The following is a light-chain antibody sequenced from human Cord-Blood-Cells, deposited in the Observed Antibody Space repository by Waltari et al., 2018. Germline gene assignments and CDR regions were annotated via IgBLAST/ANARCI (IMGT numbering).Light chain of an antibody. J-gene: IGLJ2*01. Sequence: QSALTQPRSVSGSPGQSVTISCTGTSSDVGGYNYVSWYQQHPGKAPKLMIYDVSKRPPGVPDRFSVSKSGNTASLTISGLQAEDEADYYCCSYAGSFVVFGGGTKLTVL. CDR1: SSDVGGYNY. CDR2: DVS. CDR3: CSYAGSFVV. V-gene: IGLV2-11*01.